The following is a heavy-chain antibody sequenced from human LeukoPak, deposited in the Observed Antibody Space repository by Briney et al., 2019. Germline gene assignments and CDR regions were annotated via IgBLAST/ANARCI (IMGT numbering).Heavy chain of an antibody. CDR2: TYAGDTT. Sequence: PGGSLRLSCAASGFTVSSNDMSWVRQAPGKGLEWVSVTYAGDTTSYADSVKGRFTISRDNSKSTLYLQMNSLRAEDSAVYYCAKDRFYGSGSYTFNSWGQGTLVTVSS. CDR1: GFTVSSND. J-gene: IGHJ4*02. V-gene: IGHV3-53*01. D-gene: IGHD3-10*01. CDR3: AKDRFYGSGSYTFNS.